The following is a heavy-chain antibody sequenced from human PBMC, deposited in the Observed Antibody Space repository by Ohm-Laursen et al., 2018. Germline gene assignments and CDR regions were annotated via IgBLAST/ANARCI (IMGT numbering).Heavy chain of an antibody. V-gene: IGHV3-21*01. CDR1: GFNLSTYT. Sequence: SLRLSCAAFGFNLSTYTMNWVRQTPGKGLEWVSCISSSSSFMYYADSVKGRFTISRDNVKNSLYLQMNSLRADDTAVYYCARGQLSSGWPKAFDYWGQGTLVTVSS. J-gene: IGHJ4*02. CDR2: ISSSSSFM. D-gene: IGHD6-19*01. CDR3: ARGQLSSGWPKAFDY.